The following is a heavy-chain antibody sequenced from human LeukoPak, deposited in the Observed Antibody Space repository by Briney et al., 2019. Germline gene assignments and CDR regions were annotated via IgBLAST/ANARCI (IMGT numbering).Heavy chain of an antibody. V-gene: IGHV4-34*01. D-gene: IGHD2-15*01. CDR1: GGSFSGYY. J-gene: IGHJ5*02. CDR2: INHSGST. Sequence: PSETLSLTCAVYGGSFSGYYWSWIRQPPGKGLGWIGEINHSGSTNYNPSLKSRVTISVDTSKNQFSLKLSSVTAADTAVYYCAGSVVAAWTNWFDPWGQGTLVTVSS. CDR3: AGSVVAAWTNWFDP.